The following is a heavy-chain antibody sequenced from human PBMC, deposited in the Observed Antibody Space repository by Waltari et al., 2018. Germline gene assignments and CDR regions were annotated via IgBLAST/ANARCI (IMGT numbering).Heavy chain of an antibody. V-gene: IGHV3-74*01. D-gene: IGHD1-26*01. CDR3: ARGGGSYYPLDY. CDR1: GFTFSSYW. Sequence: EVQLVESGGGLVQPGGSLRLSCAASGFTFSSYWMPWVRQAPGKGLVWVSRIKSDGSSTSYADSVKGRFTISRDNAKNTLYLQMNSLRAEDTAVYYCARGGGSYYPLDYWGQGTLVTVSS. J-gene: IGHJ4*02. CDR2: IKSDGSST.